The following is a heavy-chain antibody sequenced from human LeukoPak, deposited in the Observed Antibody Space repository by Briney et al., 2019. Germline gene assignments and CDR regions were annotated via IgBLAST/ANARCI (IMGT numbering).Heavy chain of an antibody. V-gene: IGHV4-59*01. J-gene: IGHJ3*02. CDR3: ARGARYYDSSGDDAFDI. CDR1: GGSISSYY. Sequence: PSETLSLTCTVSGGSISSYYWSWIRQPPGKGLEWIGYIYYSGSTNYNPSLKSRVTISVDTPNNQFSLKLSSVTAADTAVYYCARGARYYDSSGDDAFDIWGQGTMVTVSS. D-gene: IGHD3-22*01. CDR2: IYYSGST.